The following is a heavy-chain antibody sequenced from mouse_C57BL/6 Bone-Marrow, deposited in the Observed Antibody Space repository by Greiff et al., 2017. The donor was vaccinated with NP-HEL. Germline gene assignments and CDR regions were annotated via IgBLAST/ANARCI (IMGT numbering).Heavy chain of an antibody. J-gene: IGHJ3*01. Sequence: QVQLQQSGAELVKPGASVKLSCKASRYTFTSYWMQWVKQRPGQGLEWIGEIDPSDSNTNYNQKFNGTATLTVDPSSSTAYMQLSSLASEDSAVYYCARSTWFADGGQGTLVTVSA. CDR3: ARSTWFAD. V-gene: IGHV1-50*01. CDR1: RYTFTSYW. CDR2: IDPSDSNT.